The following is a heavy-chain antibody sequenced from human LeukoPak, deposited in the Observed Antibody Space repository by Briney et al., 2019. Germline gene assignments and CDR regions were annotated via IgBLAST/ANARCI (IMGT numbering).Heavy chain of an antibody. J-gene: IGHJ4*02. V-gene: IGHV3-48*03. CDR3: ARGGWNYVFNY. D-gene: IGHD1-7*01. CDR2: IPSSGSTI. Sequence: GGFLRLSCAASGFTFNTYEMNWVRQAPGKGLEWLAYIPSSGSTIYYADYVKGRFTISRDNAKNSLYLQMNSLRAEDTAVYYCARGGWNYVFNYWGQGTLVTVSS. CDR1: GFTFNTYE.